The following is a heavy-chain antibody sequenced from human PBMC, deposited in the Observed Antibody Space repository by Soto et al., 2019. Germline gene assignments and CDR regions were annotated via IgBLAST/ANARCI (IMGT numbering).Heavy chain of an antibody. V-gene: IGHV4-39*07. CDR2: IYYSGNT. Sequence: SETLSLTCTVSGCSISSSSYYWGWIRQPPGKGLEWIGSIYYSGNTNYNPSLKSRVTISVDTSKNQFSLKLTSVTAADTAVYYCAAPPRYWGQGTLVTVSS. J-gene: IGHJ4*02. CDR3: AAPPRY. D-gene: IGHD6-6*01. CDR1: GCSISSSSYY.